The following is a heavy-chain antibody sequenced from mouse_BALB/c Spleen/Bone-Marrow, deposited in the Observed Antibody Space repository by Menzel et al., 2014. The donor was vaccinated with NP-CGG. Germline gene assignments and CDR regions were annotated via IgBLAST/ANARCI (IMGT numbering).Heavy chain of an antibody. Sequence: VQLQQSGAELVKPGASVKLSCTASGFNIKDTYMHWVKQRPEQGLEWIGRIGPANGNTKYDPKFQGKATITADTSSNTAYLQLSSLTSEDTAVYYCARYGLGTYFDYWGQGTTLTVSS. CDR3: ARYGLGTYFDY. D-gene: IGHD3-1*01. CDR2: IGPANGNT. J-gene: IGHJ2*01. V-gene: IGHV14-3*02. CDR1: GFNIKDTY.